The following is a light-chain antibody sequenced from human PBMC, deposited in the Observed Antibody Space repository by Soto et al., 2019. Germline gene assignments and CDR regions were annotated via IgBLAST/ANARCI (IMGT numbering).Light chain of an antibody. CDR3: SSYTSSSTYV. Sequence: QSALTQPPSVSGSPGQSVTISCTGTSSDVGSYNRVCWYQQPPGTAPKLMIYEVSNRPSGVPDRFSASKSGNTASLTISGLQAEDEADYYCSSYTSSSTYVFGTGTKVTVL. J-gene: IGLJ1*01. V-gene: IGLV2-18*02. CDR2: EVS. CDR1: SSDVGSYNR.